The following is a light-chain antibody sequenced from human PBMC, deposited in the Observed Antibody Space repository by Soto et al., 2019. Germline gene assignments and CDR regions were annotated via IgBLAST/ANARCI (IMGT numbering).Light chain of an antibody. CDR2: GAS. Sequence: EIVMTQSPATLSVSPGERATLSCRASQSVGTNLAWYQQKPGQAPRLLIYGASTRATGIPDRFSGSGSGTEFTLTISSVQSEDFAVYHCQQYKTWSSITFGQGTRLEIK. V-gene: IGKV3-15*01. J-gene: IGKJ5*01. CDR1: QSVGTN. CDR3: QQYKTWSSIT.